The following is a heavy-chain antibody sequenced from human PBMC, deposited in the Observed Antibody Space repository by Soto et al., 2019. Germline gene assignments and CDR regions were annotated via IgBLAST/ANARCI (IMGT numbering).Heavy chain of an antibody. CDR1: GFSLTTDRVG. J-gene: IGHJ4*02. CDR2: LNWDDSK. Sequence: QITLKESGPPLVKPTQTLTLTCSFSGFSLTTDRVGVGWIRRPPGEDLVWLAVLNWDDSKTYRPSVESRLTITTDTSKNHVALTMTNIDSLDTATYYCGHAYGGRSLYWGQGTLVTVSS. V-gene: IGHV2-5*02. D-gene: IGHD1-26*01. CDR3: GHAYGGRSLY.